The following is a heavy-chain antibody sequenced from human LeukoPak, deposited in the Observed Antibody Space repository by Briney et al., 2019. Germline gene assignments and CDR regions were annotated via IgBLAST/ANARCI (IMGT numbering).Heavy chain of an antibody. CDR2: IRSKAYGGTT. D-gene: IGHD1/OR15-1a*01. Sequence: GGSLRLSCTASGFTFGDYAMSWFRQAPGKGLEWVGFIRSKAYGGTTEYAASVKGRFTISRDDSKSIAYLQMNSLKTEDTAVYYCTRSDWDKEYYFDYWGQGTLVTVSS. J-gene: IGHJ4*02. CDR3: TRSDWDKEYYFDY. CDR1: GFTFGDYA. V-gene: IGHV3-49*03.